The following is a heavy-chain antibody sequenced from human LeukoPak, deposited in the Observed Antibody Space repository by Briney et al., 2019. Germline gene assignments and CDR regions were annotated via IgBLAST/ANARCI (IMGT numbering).Heavy chain of an antibody. V-gene: IGHV4-31*03. CDR1: GVSISSDKYY. J-gene: IGHJ3*02. CDR2: MYYTQST. D-gene: IGHD2-21*01. CDR3: ATPYCGTISCLDVFDI. Sequence: AQTLSLTCTVSGVSISSDKYYWSWIRQRPGKGLEWIGYMYYTQSTSDNPSLKSRVSISLGTPKNQFSLKLTSVTAADTAVYYCATPYCGTISCLDVFDIWGQGTMVTVSS.